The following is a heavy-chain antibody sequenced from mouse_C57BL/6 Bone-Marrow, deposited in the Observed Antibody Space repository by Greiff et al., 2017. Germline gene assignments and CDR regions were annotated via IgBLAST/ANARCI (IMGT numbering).Heavy chain of an antibody. CDR2: ISDGGSYT. Sequence: DVKLVESGGGLVKPGGSLKLSCAASGFTFSSYAMSWVRQTPEKRLEWVATISDGGSYTYYPDNVKGRFTISRDNAKNNLYLQMSHLKSEDTAMYYGARATVVPFDYWGQGTTLTVSS. CDR3: ARATVVPFDY. J-gene: IGHJ2*01. D-gene: IGHD1-1*01. CDR1: GFTFSSYA. V-gene: IGHV5-4*03.